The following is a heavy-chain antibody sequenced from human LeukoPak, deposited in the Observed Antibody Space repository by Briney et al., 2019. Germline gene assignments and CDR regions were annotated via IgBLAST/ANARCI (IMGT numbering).Heavy chain of an antibody. Sequence: GGSLRLSCAASGFSFSSHSMCWVRHAPGKGPEWVSSISRGIDYRFYADSVRGRFTIFRDTFKKTMYLQMNSLRVRNTAVYYCAKIGVTGNWYYDFWGRGTLVTVSS. CDR3: AKIGVTGNWYYDF. CDR2: ISRGIDYR. J-gene: IGHJ2*01. CDR1: GFSFSSHS. V-gene: IGHV3-21*01. D-gene: IGHD1-1*01.